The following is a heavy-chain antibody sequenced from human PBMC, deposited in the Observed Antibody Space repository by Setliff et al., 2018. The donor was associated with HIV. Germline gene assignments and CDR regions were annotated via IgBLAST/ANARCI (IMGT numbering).Heavy chain of an antibody. D-gene: IGHD6-19*01. CDR1: GYTLGGNY. CDR2: IDPNSGGT. Sequence: ASVKVSCKASGYTLGGNYMHWVRQAPGQGLEWMGWIDPNSGGTNYAQKFEGRVTMTRDTTVNTVYIEVSSLRSDDTAVYYCARDPRIAVARDYYYYYMDVWGKGTTVTVSS. CDR3: ARDPRIAVARDYYYYYMDV. J-gene: IGHJ6*03. V-gene: IGHV1-2*02.